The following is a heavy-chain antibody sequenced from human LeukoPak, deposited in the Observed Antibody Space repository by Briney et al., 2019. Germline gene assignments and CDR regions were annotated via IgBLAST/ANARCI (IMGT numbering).Heavy chain of an antibody. D-gene: IGHD3-16*01. CDR1: GSSITSVSHY. J-gene: IGHJ4*02. CDR3: ARRWGNIVGVTYEY. Sequence: SETLSLTCTISGSSITSVSHYWGWIRQPPGKGLEWIGDIYYTGSTYYSPSLRSRVTMSVHTSENQFSLRLNPVTAVDTAVYYCARRWGNIVGVTYEYWGQGTLATVSS. CDR2: IYYTGST. V-gene: IGHV4-39*01.